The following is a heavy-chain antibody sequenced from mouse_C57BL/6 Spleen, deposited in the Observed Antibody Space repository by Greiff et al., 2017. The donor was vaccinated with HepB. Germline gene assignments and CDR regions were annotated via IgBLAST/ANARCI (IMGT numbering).Heavy chain of an antibody. Sequence: VQLQQSGAELVRPGSSVKLSCKASGYTFTSYWMHWVKQRPIQGLEWIGNIDPSDSETHYNQKFKDKATLTVDKSSSTAYMQLSSLTSEDSAVYYCAREGNYQFDYWGQGTTLTVSS. V-gene: IGHV1-52*01. CDR3: AREGNYQFDY. D-gene: IGHD2-1*01. CDR1: GYTFTSYW. CDR2: IDPSDSET. J-gene: IGHJ2*01.